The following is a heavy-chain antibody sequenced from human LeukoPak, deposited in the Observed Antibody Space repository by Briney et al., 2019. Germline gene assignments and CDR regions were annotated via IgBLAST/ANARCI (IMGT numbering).Heavy chain of an antibody. CDR2: IYYSGST. D-gene: IGHD1-26*01. Sequence: SETLSLTCTVSGGSISSYYWSWIRQPPGKGLEWIGYIYYSGSTNYNPSLKSRVAISIDTSKNQFSLKLSSVTAADTAVYYCARAPTYSGSYFSYYYMDVWGKGTTVTVSS. CDR1: GGSISSYY. CDR3: ARAPTYSGSYFSYYYMDV. V-gene: IGHV4-59*01. J-gene: IGHJ6*03.